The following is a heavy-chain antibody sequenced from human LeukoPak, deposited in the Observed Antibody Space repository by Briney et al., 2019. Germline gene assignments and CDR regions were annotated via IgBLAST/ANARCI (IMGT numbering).Heavy chain of an antibody. CDR1: GFTFSSYA. D-gene: IGHD3-3*01. V-gene: IGHV3-23*01. CDR2: ISGSGGST. Sequence: PGGSLRLPCAASGFTFSSYAMSWVRQAPGEGLEWVSAISGSGGSTYYADSVKGRFTISRDNSKNTLYLQMNSLRAEDTAVYYCAKQYYGVAVHDYWGQGTLVTASS. J-gene: IGHJ4*02. CDR3: AKQYYGVAVHDY.